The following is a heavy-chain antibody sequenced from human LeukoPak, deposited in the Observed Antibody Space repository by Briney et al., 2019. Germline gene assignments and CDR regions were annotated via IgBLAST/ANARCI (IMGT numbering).Heavy chain of an antibody. V-gene: IGHV3-7*01. CDR1: GFTFTGYW. D-gene: IGHD3-22*01. CDR2: IKQDGSEK. J-gene: IGHJ4*02. CDR3: ARDGDTSGYSD. Sequence: GGSLRLSCAASGFTFTGYWMSWLRQAPGKGLEWVANIKQDGSEKFYLDSVKGRFTISRDNAKNSLSLQMNSLRAEDTAIYYCARDGDTSGYSDWGQGTLVTVSS.